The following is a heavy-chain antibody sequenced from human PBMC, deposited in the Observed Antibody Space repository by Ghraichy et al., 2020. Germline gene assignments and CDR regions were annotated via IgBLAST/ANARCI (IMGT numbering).Heavy chain of an antibody. J-gene: IGHJ4*02. CDR2: SFYSGNT. CDR1: GVSVSSSSHY. V-gene: IGHV4-39*01. D-gene: IGHD5-12*01. CDR3: TRHRRDNLGWLPFDS. Sequence: SETLSLTCTVSGVSVSSSSHYWGWIRQPPGKGLEWIGSSFYSGNTNSNPSLKSRGTISEGTSKNQFSLRLSSVTAADTAVYYCTRHRRDNLGWLPFDSWGQGTLVIVSS.